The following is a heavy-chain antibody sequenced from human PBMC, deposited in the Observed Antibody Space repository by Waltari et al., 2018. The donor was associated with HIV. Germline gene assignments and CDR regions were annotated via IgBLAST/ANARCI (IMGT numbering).Heavy chain of an antibody. CDR1: GLTSMTFW. Sequence: EVQLVESGGGLVQPGGSLRLPCAAPGLTSMTFWLGWLRQAPGKGLEWVANIKQDGSEKHYADSVRGRFTISRDNTKNSLYLQMNSLRAEDTAVYYCAKYSGSYWGAHNWFDPWGQGTLVTVSS. CDR3: AKYSGSYWGAHNWFDP. V-gene: IGHV3-7*01. D-gene: IGHD1-26*01. CDR2: IKQDGSEK. J-gene: IGHJ5*02.